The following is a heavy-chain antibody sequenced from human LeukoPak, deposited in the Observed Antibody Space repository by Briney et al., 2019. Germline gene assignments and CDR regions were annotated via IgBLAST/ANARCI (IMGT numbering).Heavy chain of an antibody. CDR1: GGSTSSGDDY. Sequence: SQTLSLACTVSGGSTSSGDDYWSWIRQPPGKGLEWIAYMYYSGSTYYNPSLKSRVTMSADTSKNQLSLKLSSVTAADTAVYYCARPYYYDSRIDPWGQGILVTVSS. D-gene: IGHD3-22*01. CDR3: ARPYYYDSRIDP. CDR2: MYYSGST. J-gene: IGHJ5*02. V-gene: IGHV4-30-4*01.